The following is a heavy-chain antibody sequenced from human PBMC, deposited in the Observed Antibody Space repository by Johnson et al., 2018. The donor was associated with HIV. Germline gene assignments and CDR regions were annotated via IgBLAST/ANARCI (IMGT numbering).Heavy chain of an antibody. CDR1: GFTFSSYW. V-gene: IGHV3-7*01. CDR3: ARVGYSNRWFRSQDAFDL. CDR2: IKHDGSEE. J-gene: IGHJ3*01. D-gene: IGHD2/OR15-2a*01. Sequence: VLLVESGGGVVQPVRSLRLSCAASGFTFSSYWMTWVRQAPGEGLEWVANIKHDGSEEYYVDSVTGRFSISRDKAKSSVYLQINSLRAEDTAVYYCARVGYSNRWFRSQDAFDLWGQGAMVTVSS.